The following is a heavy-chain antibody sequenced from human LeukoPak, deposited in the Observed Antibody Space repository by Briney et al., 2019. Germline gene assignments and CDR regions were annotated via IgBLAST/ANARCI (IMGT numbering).Heavy chain of an antibody. Sequence: ASVKVSCKASGYTFTSYAMHWVRQAPGQRLEWMGWINAGNGNTKYSQKFQGRVTITRDTSASTAYMELSSLRSEDTAVYYCARVPSSRALFVYWGQGTLVTVSS. V-gene: IGHV1-3*01. CDR3: ARVPSSRALFVY. D-gene: IGHD6-13*01. CDR1: GYTFTSYA. CDR2: INAGNGNT. J-gene: IGHJ4*02.